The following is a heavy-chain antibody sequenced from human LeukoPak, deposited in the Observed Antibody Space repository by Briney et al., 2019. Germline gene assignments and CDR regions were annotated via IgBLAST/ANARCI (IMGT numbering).Heavy chain of an antibody. CDR3: ARAAPLRYFDWSPVYYGMDV. J-gene: IGHJ6*02. CDR1: GGSISSGDYY. CDR2: IYYSGST. V-gene: IGHV4-30-4*01. Sequence: PSETLSLTCTVSGGSISSGDYYWSWIRQPPGKGLEWIGYIYYSGSTYYNPSLKSRVTISVDTSKNQFSLNLSSVTAADTAVYYCARAAPLRYFDWSPVYYGMDVWGQGTTVTVSS. D-gene: IGHD3-9*01.